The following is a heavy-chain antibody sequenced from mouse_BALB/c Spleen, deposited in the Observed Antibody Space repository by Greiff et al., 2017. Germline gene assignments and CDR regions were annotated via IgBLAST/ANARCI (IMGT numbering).Heavy chain of an antibody. CDR2: IYPSDSYT. CDR1: GYTFTSYW. Sequence: QVQLQQPGAELVRPGASVKLSCKASGYTFTSYWINWVKQRPGQGLEWIGNIYPSDSYTNYNQKFKDKATLTVDKSSSTAYMQLSSPTSEDSAVYYCTRGVLPHFDYWGQGTTLTVSS. CDR3: TRGVLPHFDY. J-gene: IGHJ2*01. V-gene: IGHV1-69*02. D-gene: IGHD2-12*01.